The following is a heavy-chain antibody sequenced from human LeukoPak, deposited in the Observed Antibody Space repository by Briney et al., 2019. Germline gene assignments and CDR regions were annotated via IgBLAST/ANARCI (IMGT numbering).Heavy chain of an antibody. J-gene: IGHJ5*02. CDR2: INTDGSST. CDR3: ARDSSRGSWYGWFDP. Sequence: GGSLRLSCAASGFTFSSYWMHWVRQAPGKGLVWVSRINTDGSSTSYADSVKGRFTISRDNAKNTLYLQMNSLRAEDTAVCYCARDSSRGSWYGWFDPWGQGTLVTVSS. CDR1: GFTFSSYW. V-gene: IGHV3-74*01. D-gene: IGHD6-13*01.